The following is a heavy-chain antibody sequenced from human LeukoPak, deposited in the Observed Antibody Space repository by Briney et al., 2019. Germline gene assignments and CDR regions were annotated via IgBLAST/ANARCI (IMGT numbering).Heavy chain of an antibody. Sequence: PGGSLRLSCAASGFTFSSYAMSWVRQAPGKGLEWVSAISGSGGSTYYADSVKGRFTISRDNSKNTLYLQMNSLRAEDTAVYYCAKGANYYDSSGYYRKGYWGQGTLVTVSS. CDR2: ISGSGGST. D-gene: IGHD3-22*01. CDR1: GFTFSSYA. J-gene: IGHJ4*02. CDR3: AKGANYYDSSGYYRKGY. V-gene: IGHV3-23*01.